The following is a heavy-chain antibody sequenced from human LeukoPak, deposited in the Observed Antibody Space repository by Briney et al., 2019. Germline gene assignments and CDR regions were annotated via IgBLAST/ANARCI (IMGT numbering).Heavy chain of an antibody. CDR2: INPNTGGT. CDR3: ARGAGSSWFDP. J-gene: IGHJ5*02. CDR1: GYTFTTKY. D-gene: IGHD6-13*01. V-gene: IGHV1-2*02. Sequence: ASVKVSCKASGYTFTTKYIHWVRQAPGQGLEWMGWINPNTGGTQYAQKFQGRVTMTRDTSISTAYVELTSLRSDDTAAYYCARGAGSSWFDPWGQGTLVTVSS.